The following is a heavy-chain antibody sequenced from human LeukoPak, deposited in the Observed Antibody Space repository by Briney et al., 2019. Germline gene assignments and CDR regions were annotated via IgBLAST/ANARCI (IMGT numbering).Heavy chain of an antibody. CDR3: AKGSAYFWGGDCYIAD. CDR1: GFTFSSYA. Sequence: GGSLRLSCAASGFTFSSYAMSWVRQAPGKGLEWVSAISGSGGSTYYADSVKGRFTISRDNSKNTLYLQMNSLRAEDTAVYYCAKGSAYFWGGDCYIADGGQGTLVTVSS. V-gene: IGHV3-23*01. J-gene: IGHJ4*02. CDR2: ISGSGGST. D-gene: IGHD2-21*02.